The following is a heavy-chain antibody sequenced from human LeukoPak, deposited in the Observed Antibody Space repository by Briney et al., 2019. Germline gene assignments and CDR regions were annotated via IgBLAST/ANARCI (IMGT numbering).Heavy chain of an antibody. CDR1: GGSISSSNR. V-gene: IGHV4-4*02. Sequence: KPSETLSLTCAVSGGSISSSNRWSWVRQPPGKGLEWIGEIYHSGSTNYNPSLKSRVTISVDKSKNQFSLKLSSVTAADTAVYYCASGLGYCSSTSCYNWFDPWGQGTLVTVSS. CDR2: IYHSGST. CDR3: ASGLGYCSSTSCYNWFDP. D-gene: IGHD2-2*01. J-gene: IGHJ5*02.